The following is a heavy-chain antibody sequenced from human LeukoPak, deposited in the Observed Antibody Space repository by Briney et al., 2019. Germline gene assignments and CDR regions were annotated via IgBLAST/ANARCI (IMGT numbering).Heavy chain of an antibody. D-gene: IGHD4-11*01. Sequence: PSETLSLTCTVSGGSISSYYWSWIRQPPGKGLEWIGEINHSGSTNYNPSLKSRVTISVDTSKNQFSLKLSSVTVADTAVYYCAREHYSILRSNYYYMDVWGKGTTVTVSS. CDR3: AREHYSILRSNYYYMDV. CDR2: INHSGST. CDR1: GGSISSYY. V-gene: IGHV4-34*01. J-gene: IGHJ6*03.